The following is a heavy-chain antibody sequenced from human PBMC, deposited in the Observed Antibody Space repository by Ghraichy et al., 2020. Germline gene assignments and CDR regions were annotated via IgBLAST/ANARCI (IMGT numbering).Heavy chain of an antibody. CDR2: IKSKTDGGTT. CDR3: IRITMVRGVMARDY. V-gene: IGHV3-15*01. D-gene: IGHD3-10*01. Sequence: GGSLRLSCAASGFTFSNAWMSWVRQAPGKGLEWVGRIKSKTDGGTTDYAAPVKGRFTISRDDSKNTLYLQMNSLKTEDTAVYYCIRITMVRGVMARDYWGQGTLVTVSS. J-gene: IGHJ4*02. CDR1: GFTFSNAW.